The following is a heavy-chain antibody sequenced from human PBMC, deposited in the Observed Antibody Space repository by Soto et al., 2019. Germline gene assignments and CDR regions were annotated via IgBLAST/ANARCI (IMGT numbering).Heavy chain of an antibody. V-gene: IGHV4-59*01. CDR2: IYYSGST. J-gene: IGHJ4*02. D-gene: IGHD4-4*01. Sequence: SETLSLTCTVSGGSISSYYWSWIRQPPGKGLEWIGYIYYSGSTNYNPSLKSRVTISVDTSKNQFSLKLSSVTAADTAVYYCARFPLRPYDYSNENYFDYWGQGTLVTVSS. CDR3: ARFPLRPYDYSNENYFDY. CDR1: GGSISSYY.